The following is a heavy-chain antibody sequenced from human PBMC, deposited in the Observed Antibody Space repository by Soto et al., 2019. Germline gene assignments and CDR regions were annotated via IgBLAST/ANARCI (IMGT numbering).Heavy chain of an antibody. CDR2: IYYSGST. CDR3: ARAGISLPRGFWSGYYGGINWFDP. V-gene: IGHV4-31*03. J-gene: IGHJ5*02. Sequence: SETLSPTCTVSGGSISSGGYYWSWIRQHPGKGLEWIGYIYYSGSTYYNPSLKSRVTISVDTSKNQFSLKLSSVTAADTAVYYCARAGISLPRGFWSGYYGGINWFDPWGQGTLVTVSS. CDR1: GGSISSGGYY. D-gene: IGHD3-3*01.